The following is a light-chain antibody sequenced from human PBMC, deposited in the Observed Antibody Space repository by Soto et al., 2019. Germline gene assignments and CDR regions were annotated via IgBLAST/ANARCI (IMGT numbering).Light chain of an antibody. CDR3: SSSTSSSPWL. J-gene: IGLJ3*02. CDR2: EVS. V-gene: IGLV2-14*01. CDR1: SSDVGGYNY. Sequence: QSALTQPASVSGSPGQSITISCTGTSSDVGGYNYVSWYQQHPGKVPKRMTYEVSNRPSGVSNRFSGSKSGNTASLTISGLQAADDADYYCSSSTSSSPWLFGGGTKLTVL.